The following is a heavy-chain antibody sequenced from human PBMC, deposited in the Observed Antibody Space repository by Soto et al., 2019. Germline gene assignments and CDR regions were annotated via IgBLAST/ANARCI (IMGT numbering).Heavy chain of an antibody. J-gene: IGHJ5*02. CDR3: FGWLGSNWLDP. Sequence: QVQPQQWGTGLLKPSETLSLTCAVYGGSFSTYYWNWIRQPPGKGLEWIGEINHSGNTQYNPSLTSRVTMSLDTSKHQFSLKLTSVTAADTAVYFCFGWLGSNWLDPWGQGTLVTVSS. CDR2: INHSGNT. D-gene: IGHD3-22*01. V-gene: IGHV4-34*01. CDR1: GGSFSTYY.